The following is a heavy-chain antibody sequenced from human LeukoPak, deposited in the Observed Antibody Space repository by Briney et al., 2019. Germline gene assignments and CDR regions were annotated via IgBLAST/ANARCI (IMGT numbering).Heavy chain of an antibody. CDR1: GFIFNNYE. V-gene: IGHV3-48*03. CDR2: ISSSGSTI. CDR3: AEGPH. Sequence: GESLRLSCAASGFIFNNYEMNCVRHAPGKGLEWVSYISSSGSTIYYADSVTGRFTISRDNAKNSLYLQMNSRRAEDTAVYYCAEGPHWGQGTLVTVSS. J-gene: IGHJ4*02.